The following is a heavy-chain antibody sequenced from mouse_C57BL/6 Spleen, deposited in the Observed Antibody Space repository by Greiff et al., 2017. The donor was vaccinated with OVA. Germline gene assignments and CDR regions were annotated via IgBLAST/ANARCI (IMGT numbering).Heavy chain of an antibody. CDR3: ARENYGSSLYWYFDV. J-gene: IGHJ1*03. CDR1: GYTFTSYG. CDR2: IYPRSGNT. D-gene: IGHD1-1*01. V-gene: IGHV1-81*01. Sequence: VHLVESGAELARPGASVKLSCKASGYTFTSYGISWVKQRTGQGLEWIGEIYPRSGNTYYNEKFKGKATLTADKSSSTAYMELRSLTSEDSAVYFCARENYGSSLYWYFDVWGTGTTVTVSS.